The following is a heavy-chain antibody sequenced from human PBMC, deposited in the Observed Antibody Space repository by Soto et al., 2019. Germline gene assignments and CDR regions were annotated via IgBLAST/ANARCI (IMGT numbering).Heavy chain of an antibody. Sequence: QVQLVQSGAEVRKPGSSVKVSCKASGGTFSNYGITWVRQAPGQGLEWMGGIIPILDITNYAQRFQGRVTFTADESTTTAYMELTSLRSEDSAIYYCATDRVGITNGITYWYFDLWGRGTLVTVSS. CDR3: ATDRVGITNGITYWYFDL. CDR1: GGTFSNYG. CDR2: IIPILDIT. D-gene: IGHD2-8*01. J-gene: IGHJ2*01. V-gene: IGHV1-69*12.